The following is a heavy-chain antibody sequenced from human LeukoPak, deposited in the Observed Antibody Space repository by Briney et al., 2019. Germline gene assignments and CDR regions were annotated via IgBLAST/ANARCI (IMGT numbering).Heavy chain of an antibody. CDR2: INHRGST. CDR1: GESFNDKY. Sequence: SETLSLTCAVDGESFNDKYRNWIRQPPGKGLEWIGEINHRGSTTYNPSLKSRVTMSIDTFKNQFSLKLTSVTAADTAVYYCAQDRSGSRIPQYFDYWGQGTLVTVSS. D-gene: IGHD1-26*01. CDR3: AQDRSGSRIPQYFDY. J-gene: IGHJ4*02. V-gene: IGHV4-34*01.